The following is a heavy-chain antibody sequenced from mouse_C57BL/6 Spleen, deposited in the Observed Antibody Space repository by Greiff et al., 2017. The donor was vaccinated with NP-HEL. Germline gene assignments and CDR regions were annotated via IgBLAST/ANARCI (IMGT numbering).Heavy chain of an antibody. V-gene: IGHV1-50*01. Sequence: QLQQPGAELVKPGASVKLSCKASGYTFTSYWMQWVKQRPGQGLEWIGEIDPSDSYSNYNQKFKGKATLTVDTSSSTAYMQLSSLTSEDSAVYYCARVSSGLAYWGQGTLVTVSA. CDR3: ARVSSGLAY. CDR2: IDPSDSYS. J-gene: IGHJ3*01. CDR1: GYTFTSYW. D-gene: IGHD3-2*02.